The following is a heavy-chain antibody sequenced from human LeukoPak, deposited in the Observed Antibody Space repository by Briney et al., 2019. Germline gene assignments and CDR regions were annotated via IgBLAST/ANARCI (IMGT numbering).Heavy chain of an antibody. CDR1: GYSVSSDSAA. J-gene: IGHJ3*02. D-gene: IGHD1-20*01. V-gene: IGHV6-1*01. CDR3: ARDRSDNWNDVGAFDI. Sequence: SQTLSLTCAISGYSVSSDSAAWNWIRQSPSRGLEWLGRTYYRSKWYNDYAVSVKSRITINPDTSKNQFSLQLNSVTPEDTAVYYCARDRSDNWNDVGAFDIWGQGTMVTVSS. CDR2: TYYRSKWYN.